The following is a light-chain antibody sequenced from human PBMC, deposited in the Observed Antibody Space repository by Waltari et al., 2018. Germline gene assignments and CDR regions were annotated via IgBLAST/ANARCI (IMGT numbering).Light chain of an antibody. CDR1: PSVTSIY. J-gene: IGKJ4*02. V-gene: IGKV3-20*01. CDR3: QHCGTSQLT. Sequence: EPVSTQSPGPLSLSPGERATFSWRARPSVTSIYLSWYQQKPGQAPRLLMYGGSNRATGIADRFSGSGSGTDFSLTIDRLEPEDCAVYYCQHCGTSQLTFGGGTKVESK. CDR2: GGS.